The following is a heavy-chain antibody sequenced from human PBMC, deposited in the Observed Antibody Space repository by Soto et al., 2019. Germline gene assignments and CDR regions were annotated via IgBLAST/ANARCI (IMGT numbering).Heavy chain of an antibody. CDR3: ARTNGDQYYFDY. CDR2: IYYSGST. V-gene: IGHV4-39*01. J-gene: IGHJ4*02. CDR1: GGSISSSSSY. D-gene: IGHD4-17*01. Sequence: QLQLQESGPGLVKPSETLSLTCTVSGGSISSSSSYWGWIRQPPGKGREWIGSIYYSGSTYYNPSLKSRVTISVDTSKNQFALKLSSVTAADTAVYYCARTNGDQYYFDYWGQGTLVTVSS.